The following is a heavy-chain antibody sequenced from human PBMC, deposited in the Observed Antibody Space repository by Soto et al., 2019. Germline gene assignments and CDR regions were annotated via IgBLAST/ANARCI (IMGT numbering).Heavy chain of an antibody. V-gene: IGHV5-51*01. CDR2: IYPGDSDT. CDR3: ARKFAPEFFDS. Sequence: GESLNISCKGSGYTFSTYWIAWVRQMPGKGLEWMGIIYPGDSDTKYSPAFQGQVTISADKSINTAYLQWTSLEASDTAMYYCARKFAPEFFDSWGQGNLVTV. J-gene: IGHJ4*02. D-gene: IGHD3-10*01. CDR1: GYTFSTYW.